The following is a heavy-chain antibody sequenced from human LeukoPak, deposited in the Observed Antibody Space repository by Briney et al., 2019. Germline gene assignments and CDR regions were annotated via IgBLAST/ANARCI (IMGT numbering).Heavy chain of an antibody. CDR3: ARAVGPFDI. CDR1: GFTFSTYG. Sequence: GGSLRLSCATSGFTFSTYGMHWVRQAPGKGLEWVAVIWFDGSIKYYADSVKGRFTISRDNSKNTLYLQMNSLRAEDTAVYYCARAVGPFDIWGQGTIVIVSS. J-gene: IGHJ3*02. CDR2: IWFDGSIK. D-gene: IGHD3-16*01. V-gene: IGHV3-33*01.